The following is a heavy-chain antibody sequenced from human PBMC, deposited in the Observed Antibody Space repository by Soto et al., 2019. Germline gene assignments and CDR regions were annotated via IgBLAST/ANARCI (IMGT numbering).Heavy chain of an antibody. CDR2: IYSSGTT. J-gene: IGHJ4*02. CDR3: VRGSGWYFY. V-gene: IGHV4-59*01. D-gene: IGHD6-19*01. Sequence: PSETLSLTCAVSGGSFSGYYLSWIRQPPGKGLEWIGYIYSSGTTNYNPSLKSRVTISVDTSKNQFSLKLSSVTAADTAVYYCVRGSGWYFYWGQGTLVTVSS. CDR1: GGSFSGYY.